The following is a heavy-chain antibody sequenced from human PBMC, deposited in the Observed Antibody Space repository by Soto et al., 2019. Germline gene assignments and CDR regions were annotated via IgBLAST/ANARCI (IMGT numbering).Heavy chain of an antibody. V-gene: IGHV4-38-2*01. CDR1: GYSISSGYY. J-gene: IGHJ5*02. D-gene: IGHD3-22*01. CDR2: IHHGGST. Sequence: SETLSLTCAVSGYSISSGYYWGWLRQPPGKGLEWIGSIHHGGSTYYNPSLNSRVTLSIDMTNNHVSLILNSVTAADTAVYYCARVGPWVPYYYDSSPYTFENWFDPWGQGALVTVSS. CDR3: ARVGPWVPYYYDSSPYTFENWFDP.